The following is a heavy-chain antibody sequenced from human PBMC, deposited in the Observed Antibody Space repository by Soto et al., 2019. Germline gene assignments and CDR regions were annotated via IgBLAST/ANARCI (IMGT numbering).Heavy chain of an antibody. Sequence: QITLKESGPTLVKPTQTLTLTCTFSGFSLSTSGVAVGWIRQPPGKALEWLALIYWDDDERYSPSLKSRLTITKDTSKNQVVLTMTNMDPVDTATYYCAHRPPERGLATFDPWGQGTLVTVSS. V-gene: IGHV2-5*02. CDR3: AHRPPERGLATFDP. CDR1: GFSLSTSGVA. D-gene: IGHD1-1*01. J-gene: IGHJ5*02. CDR2: IYWDDDE.